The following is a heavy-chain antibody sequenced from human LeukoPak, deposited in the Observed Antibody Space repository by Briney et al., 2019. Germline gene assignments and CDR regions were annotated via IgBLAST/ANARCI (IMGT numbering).Heavy chain of an antibody. D-gene: IGHD3-10*01. J-gene: IGHJ4*02. V-gene: IGHV1-2*02. CDR1: GYTFTGYY. CDR2: INPNSGGT. Sequence: ASVKVSCKASGYTFTGYYMHWVRQAPGQGLEWMGWINPNSGGTNYAQKFRGRVTMTRDTSISTAYMELRSLRSDDTAVYYCAREYYYGSGTEGEVVYWGQGTLVTVSS. CDR3: AREYYYGSGTEGEVVY.